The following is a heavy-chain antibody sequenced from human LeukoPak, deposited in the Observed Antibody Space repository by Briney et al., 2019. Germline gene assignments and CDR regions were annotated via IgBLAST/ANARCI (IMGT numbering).Heavy chain of an antibody. D-gene: IGHD5-18*01. V-gene: IGHV4-4*07. Sequence: SETPSLTCTVSGGPISSYYWSWIRQPAGKGLEWIGRIYTSGSTNYNPSLKSRVTMSVDTSKNQFSLKLSSVTTADTAVYYCARGGGYSYGSGFDPWGQGTLVTVSS. CDR1: GGPISSYY. J-gene: IGHJ5*02. CDR2: IYTSGST. CDR3: ARGGGYSYGSGFDP.